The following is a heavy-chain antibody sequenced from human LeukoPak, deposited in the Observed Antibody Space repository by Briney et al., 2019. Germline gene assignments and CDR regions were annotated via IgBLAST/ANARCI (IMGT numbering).Heavy chain of an antibody. CDR3: ARVYCSGGSCYEFDF. Sequence: GASVKVSCKAAGYTFNNYYMQWVRQAPGQGLEWMGIINPRDGSTSYAQKFQGRVTVTRDTSTSTVYMELSSLRSEDTAVYYCARVYCSGGSCYEFDFWGQGTLVTVSS. CDR1: GYTFNNYY. V-gene: IGHV1-46*02. CDR2: INPRDGST. J-gene: IGHJ4*02. D-gene: IGHD2-15*01.